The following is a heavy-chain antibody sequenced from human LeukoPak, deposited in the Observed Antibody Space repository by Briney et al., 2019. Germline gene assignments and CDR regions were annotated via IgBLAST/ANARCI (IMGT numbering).Heavy chain of an antibody. CDR1: GFTFSSYA. J-gene: IGHJ4*02. Sequence: GGSLRLSCAASGFTFSSYAMSWVRQAPGKGLEWVSAISGSGGSTYYADSVKGRFTISRDNSKNTLYLQMNSLRAEDTAVYYCAKDVRDSSGYYRHFDYWGQGTLVTVSS. CDR3: AKDVRDSSGYYRHFDY. D-gene: IGHD3-22*01. CDR2: ISGSGGST. V-gene: IGHV3-23*01.